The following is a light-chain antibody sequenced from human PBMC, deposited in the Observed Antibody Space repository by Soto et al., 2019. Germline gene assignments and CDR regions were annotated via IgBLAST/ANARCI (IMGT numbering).Light chain of an antibody. CDR2: AAF. J-gene: IGKJ1*01. CDR3: QQSYSNSPT. V-gene: IGKV1-39*01. CDR1: QSISSY. Sequence: DIQMTQSPSSLSASVGGRVTITWRSSQSISSYLNWYQQTPGKAPKIXIYAAFSLQSGVPSRFSGSGSGTDFTLTISSLQPEDFATYYCQQSYSNSPTFGQGTKVDIK.